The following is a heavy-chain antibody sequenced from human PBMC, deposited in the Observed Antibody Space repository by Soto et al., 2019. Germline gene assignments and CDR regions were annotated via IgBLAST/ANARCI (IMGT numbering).Heavy chain of an antibody. CDR3: ARGPFCSGGSCYFYYFDY. V-gene: IGHV4-59*01. D-gene: IGHD2-15*01. CDR1: GGSISSYY. CDR2: IYYSGST. J-gene: IGHJ4*02. Sequence: SETLSLTCTVSGGSISSYYWSWIRQPPGKGLEWIGYIYYSGSTNYNPSLKSRVTISVDTSKNQFSLKLSSVTAADTAVYYCARGPFCSGGSCYFYYFDYWGQGTLVTVSS.